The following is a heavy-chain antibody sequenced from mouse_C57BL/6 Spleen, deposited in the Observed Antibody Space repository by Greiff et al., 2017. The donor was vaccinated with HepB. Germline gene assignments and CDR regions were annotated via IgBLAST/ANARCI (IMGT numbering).Heavy chain of an antibody. V-gene: IGHV5-9*01. D-gene: IGHD1-1*01. CDR1: GFTFSSYT. J-gene: IGHJ2*01. CDR2: ISGGGGNT. Sequence: EVQLVESGGGLVKPGGSLKLSCAASGFTFSSYTMSWVRQTPEKRLEWVATISGGGGNTYYPDSVKGRFTISRDNAKNTLYLQMSSLRSEDTALYYCARPDYYGHYFDYWGQGTTLTVSS. CDR3: ARPDYYGHYFDY.